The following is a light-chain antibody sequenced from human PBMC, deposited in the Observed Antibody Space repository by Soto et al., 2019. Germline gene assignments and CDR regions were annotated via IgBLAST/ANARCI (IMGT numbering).Light chain of an antibody. CDR2: DTS. CDR3: QQYGGSPPFS. V-gene: IGKV3-11*01. J-gene: IGKJ2*03. CDR1: QSVSNQ. Sequence: EIVLTQSPATLSLSPGERATLSCRASQSVSNQLGWYQQKPGQAPRLLIFDTSNRATGIPARFSGSGSGTDFTLTISSLEPEDFAVYNCQQYGGSPPFSFGPGTKVEIK.